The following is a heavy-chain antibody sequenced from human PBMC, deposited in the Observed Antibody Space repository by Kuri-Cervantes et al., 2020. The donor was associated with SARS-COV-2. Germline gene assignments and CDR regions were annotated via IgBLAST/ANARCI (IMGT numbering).Heavy chain of an antibody. V-gene: IGHV3-11*04. Sequence: GGSLRLSCAASGFTFSDYYMSWIRQAPGKGLGWVSYISSSGSTIYYADSVKGRFTISRDNAKKSLFLQMNSLRAADTAVYYCASAPFQGFLGVPPNTAFHIWGQGTMVTVSS. CDR1: GFTFSDYY. J-gene: IGHJ3*02. D-gene: IGHD2/OR15-2a*01. CDR2: ISSSGSTI. CDR3: ASAPFQGFLGVPPNTAFHI.